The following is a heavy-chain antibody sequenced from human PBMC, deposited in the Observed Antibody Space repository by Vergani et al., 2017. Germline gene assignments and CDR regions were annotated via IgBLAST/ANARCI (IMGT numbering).Heavy chain of an antibody. CDR3: ARGFHRGEYDFWSGLGSYYYGMDV. J-gene: IGHJ6*02. CDR1: GFTFSSYG. D-gene: IGHD3-3*01. Sequence: VQLVESGGGVVQPGRSLRLSCAASGFTFSSYGMHWVRQAPGKGLEWVAVIWYDGSNKYYADSVKGRFTISRDNSKNTLYLQMNSLRAEDTAVYYCARGFHRGEYDFWSGLGSYYYGMDVWGQGTTVTVSS. V-gene: IGHV3-33*01. CDR2: IWYDGSNK.